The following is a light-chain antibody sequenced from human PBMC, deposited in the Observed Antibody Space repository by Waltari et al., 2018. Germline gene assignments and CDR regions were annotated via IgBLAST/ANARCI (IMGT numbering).Light chain of an antibody. CDR3: QQRSNWPLYT. V-gene: IGKV3-11*01. Sequence: DIVLTQSPATLSLSPGERATLSCRASQSVSSYLAWYQQKPGQDPRPLIYDASNRATGIPARFSGSGSGTDFTLTISSLGPEDFAVYYCQQRSNWPLYTFGQGTKLEIK. CDR1: QSVSSY. J-gene: IGKJ2*01. CDR2: DAS.